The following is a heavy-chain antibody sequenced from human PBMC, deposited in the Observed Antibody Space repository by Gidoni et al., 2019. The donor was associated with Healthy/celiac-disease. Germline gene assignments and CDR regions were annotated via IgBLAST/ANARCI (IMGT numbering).Heavy chain of an antibody. CDR1: GGSISSSSYY. Sequence: QLQLQESGPGLVKPSETLSLTCTVSGGSISSSSYYWGWIRQPPGKGLEWIGSIYYSGSTYYNPSLKSRVTISVDTSKNQFSLKLSSVTAADTAVYYCARQHYYDSSGYYYSAFDIWGQGTMVTVSS. V-gene: IGHV4-39*01. D-gene: IGHD3-22*01. CDR2: IYYSGST. J-gene: IGHJ3*02. CDR3: ARQHYYDSSGYYYSAFDI.